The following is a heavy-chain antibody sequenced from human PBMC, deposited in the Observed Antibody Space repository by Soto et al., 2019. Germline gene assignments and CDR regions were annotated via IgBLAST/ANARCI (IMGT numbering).Heavy chain of an antibody. CDR3: ARTITGYFWAGAY. CDR2: IGGSGANT. J-gene: IGHJ4*02. Sequence: EVQLSESGGGLAQPGGSLRLSCAASGFTFNMYAISWVRQALGKGLEWVAGIGGSGANTFYADFVKGRFTISRDNPRNTLYLQMDSLRAEDTATYYCARTITGYFWAGAYWGQGTLVTVSS. V-gene: IGHV3-23*01. D-gene: IGHD1-1*01. CDR1: GFTFNMYA.